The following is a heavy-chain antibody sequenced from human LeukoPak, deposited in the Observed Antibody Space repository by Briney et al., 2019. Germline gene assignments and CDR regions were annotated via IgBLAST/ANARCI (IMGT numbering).Heavy chain of an antibody. V-gene: IGHV4-39*01. CDR1: GFTFSTYN. CDR2: LYYGENS. D-gene: IGHD6-25*01. J-gene: IGHJ4*02. CDR3: ARQLPTAAADTRGYFDY. Sequence: GSLRLSCAASGFTFSTYNMNWVRQAPGKGLEWIGSLYYGENSHYNPSLKSRATLSVDTSNNQFSLKLTSVTAADAAVYFCARQLPTAAADTRGYFDYWGQGTVVTVSS.